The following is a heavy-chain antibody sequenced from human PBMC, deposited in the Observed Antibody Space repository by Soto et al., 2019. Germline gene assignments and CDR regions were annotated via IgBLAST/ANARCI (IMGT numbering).Heavy chain of an antibody. CDR1: GYAFTSYG. J-gene: IGHJ6*02. V-gene: IGHV1-18*04. CDR3: ARGQANYYYYGMDV. CDR2: ISAYNGNT. Sequence: ASVKVSCKASGYAFTSYGISWVRQAPGQGLEWLGWISAYNGNTNYAQKLQGRVTMTTDTSTSTAYMELRSLRSDDTAVYYCARGQANYYYYGMDVWGQGTTVTVSS.